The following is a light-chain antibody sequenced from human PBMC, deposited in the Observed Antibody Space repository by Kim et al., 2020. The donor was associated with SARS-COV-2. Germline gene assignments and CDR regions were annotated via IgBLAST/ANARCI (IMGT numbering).Light chain of an antibody. CDR3: QQYNNSPLT. Sequence: VSTGERATRSCRASQSLSYNFAWYHQKPGQAPSLLIYGASTRATGIPPRCSGSGSGTVFTLTISSLQSEDFGVYYCQQYNNSPLTFSGGTKVDIK. V-gene: IGKV3-15*01. CDR2: GAS. CDR1: QSLSYN. J-gene: IGKJ4*01.